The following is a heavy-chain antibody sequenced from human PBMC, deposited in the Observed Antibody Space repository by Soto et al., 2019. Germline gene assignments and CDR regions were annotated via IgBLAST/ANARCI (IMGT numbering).Heavy chain of an antibody. CDR1: GFSLSTSGVG. Sequence: QITLKESGPTLVKPTQTLTLTCTFSGFSLSTSGVGVGWIRQPPGKALEWLALIYWDDDKRYSPSLKSRLSITKDTPKTQVALTMTNMDPVDTATYYCAHLQADWGSYGDWGQGTLVTVSS. D-gene: IGHD3-16*01. CDR2: IYWDDDK. V-gene: IGHV2-5*02. CDR3: AHLQADWGSYGD. J-gene: IGHJ4*02.